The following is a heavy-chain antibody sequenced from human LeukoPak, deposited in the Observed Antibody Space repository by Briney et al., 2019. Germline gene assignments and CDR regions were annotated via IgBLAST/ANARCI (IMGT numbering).Heavy chain of an antibody. CDR3: ARTHDYGDERPYYFDY. CDR2: IIPIFGTA. J-gene: IGHJ4*02. V-gene: IGHV1-69*01. Sequence: SVTVSCKASGGTFSSYAISWVRQAPGQGLEWMGGIIPIFGTANYAQKFQGRVTITADESTSTAYMELSSLRSEDTAVYYCARTHDYGDERPYYFDYWGQGTLVTVSS. CDR1: GGTFSSYA. D-gene: IGHD4-17*01.